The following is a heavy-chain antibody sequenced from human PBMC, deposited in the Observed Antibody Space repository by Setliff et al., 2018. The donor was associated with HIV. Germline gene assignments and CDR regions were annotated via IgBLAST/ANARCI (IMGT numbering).Heavy chain of an antibody. CDR3: ARGVLTGTIYYYYYMDV. J-gene: IGHJ6*03. CDR1: GGSITPHY. V-gene: IGHV4-59*04. D-gene: IGHD1-20*01. Sequence: SETLSLTCTVSGGSITPHYWGWIRQPPGKGLEWIGNIYYSETTYYNSSLKSRVTISVDTSKNQFSLKLSSVTAADTAVYYCARGVLTGTIYYYYYMDVWGKGTTVTVSS. CDR2: IYYSETT.